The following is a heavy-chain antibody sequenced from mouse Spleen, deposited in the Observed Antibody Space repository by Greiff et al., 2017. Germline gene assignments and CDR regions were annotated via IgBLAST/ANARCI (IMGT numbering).Heavy chain of an antibody. J-gene: IGHJ2*01. D-gene: IGHD2-13*01. CDR2: IDPENGDT. CDR1: GFNIKDDY. V-gene: IGHV14-4*01. CDR3: TTLYGDYEDY. Sequence: VQLKQSGAELVRPGASVKLSCTASGFNIKDDYMHWVKQRPEQGLEWIGWIDPENGDTEYASKFQGKATITADTSSNTAYLQLSSLTSEDTAVYYCTTLYGDYEDYWGQGTTLTVSS.